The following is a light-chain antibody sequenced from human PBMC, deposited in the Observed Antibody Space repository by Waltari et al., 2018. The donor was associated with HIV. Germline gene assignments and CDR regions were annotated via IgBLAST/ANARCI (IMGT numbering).Light chain of an antibody. J-gene: IGKJ5*01. Sequence: EVVLTQSPATLSVSPGDRAILSCRASQSVSNHLAWYQQKPGQAPRLLVYRASTRAAGIPARFSGRWSGTDFTLTISSLQAEDFAVYFCQQCNNWPITFGQGTRLEIK. V-gene: IGKV3-15*01. CDR1: QSVSNH. CDR2: RAS. CDR3: QQCNNWPIT.